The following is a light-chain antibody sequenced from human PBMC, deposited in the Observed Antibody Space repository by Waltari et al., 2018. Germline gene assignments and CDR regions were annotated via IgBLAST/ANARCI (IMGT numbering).Light chain of an antibody. CDR3: QSSDNTPQVI. Sequence: NFLLTQPHSVSESPGKTITISCTRSSGSIGSNYVQWYQQRPGSAPITLISEDNQRPSGVPDRFSGSIDSSSNSASLTIAGLKTEDEADYYCQSSDNTPQVIFGGGTKLAVL. CDR2: EDN. CDR1: SGSIGSNY. J-gene: IGLJ2*01. V-gene: IGLV6-57*04.